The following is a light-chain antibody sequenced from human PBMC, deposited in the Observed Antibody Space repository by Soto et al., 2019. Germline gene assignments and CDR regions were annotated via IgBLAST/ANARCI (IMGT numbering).Light chain of an antibody. Sequence: DIQMTQSPSSLSASVEDRVIITCRASQSISNHLNWYQQKPGKAPKLLIFAASSLQSGVPSRFSGSRSGPDFTLTISSLQPEDFATYYCLQSYSSPQTFGQGTKVDIK. CDR2: AAS. J-gene: IGKJ1*01. CDR3: LQSYSSPQT. V-gene: IGKV1-39*01. CDR1: QSISNH.